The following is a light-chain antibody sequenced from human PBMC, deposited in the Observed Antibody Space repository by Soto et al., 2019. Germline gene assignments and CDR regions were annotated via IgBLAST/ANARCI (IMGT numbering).Light chain of an antibody. CDR1: QSVSSSY. J-gene: IGKJ3*01. Sequence: ENVVKMSPGALSLTPGERATLSCRASQSVSSSYLAWYQQNPGQAPRLLIYGASSRATGIPDRFSGSGSGTDFTLTISSLEPEDFAVYSCQQYRDWPPTTFGQGTKWIS. CDR3: QQYRDWPPTT. V-gene: IGKV3-20*01. CDR2: GAS.